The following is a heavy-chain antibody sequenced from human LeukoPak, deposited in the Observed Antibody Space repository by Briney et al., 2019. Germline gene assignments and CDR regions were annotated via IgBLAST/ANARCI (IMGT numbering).Heavy chain of an antibody. CDR3: ARRRGIYSSSSFPDY. Sequence: HPGRSLRLSCAASGFTFSSYAMHWVRQAPGKGLEWVAVISYDGSNKYYADSVKGRFTISRDNSKNTLYLQMNSLRAEDTAVYYCARRRGIYSSSSFPDYWGQGTLVTVSS. D-gene: IGHD6-13*01. V-gene: IGHV3-30-3*01. CDR1: GFTFSSYA. J-gene: IGHJ4*02. CDR2: ISYDGSNK.